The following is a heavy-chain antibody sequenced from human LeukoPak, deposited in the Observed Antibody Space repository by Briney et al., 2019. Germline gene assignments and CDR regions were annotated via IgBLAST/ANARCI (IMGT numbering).Heavy chain of an antibody. J-gene: IGHJ6*03. V-gene: IGHV4-30-2*01. CDR2: ISHSESA. Sequence: SQTLSLTCTVSGGSISSGANYWSWIRQPPGRGLEWIGYISHSESAYYKPSLKSRVTISVDRSKNQFSLKLSSVTAADTAVYYCARDIAARYMDVWGKGTTVTVSS. CDR3: ARDIAARYMDV. D-gene: IGHD6-6*01. CDR1: GGSISSGANY.